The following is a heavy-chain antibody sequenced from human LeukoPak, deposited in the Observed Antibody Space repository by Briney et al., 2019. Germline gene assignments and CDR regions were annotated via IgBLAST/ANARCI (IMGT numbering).Heavy chain of an antibody. Sequence: SETLSLTRTVSGGSTSNYYWSWIRQPPGKGLEWIGYIHYSGRTNYNPSLRSRVIMSTDTSMNQFSLKLNSVTTADTAVYFCARHSKYGSGGYQDAFDIWGQGTMVTVSS. CDR2: IHYSGRT. CDR1: GGSTSNYY. CDR3: ARHSKYGSGGYQDAFDI. D-gene: IGHD2-15*01. V-gene: IGHV4-59*08. J-gene: IGHJ3*02.